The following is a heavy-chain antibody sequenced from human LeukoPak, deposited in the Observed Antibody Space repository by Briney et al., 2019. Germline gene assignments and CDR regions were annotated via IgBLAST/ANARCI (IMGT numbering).Heavy chain of an antibody. CDR1: GFTFSSYA. D-gene: IGHD6-6*01. CDR3: AKDQGSSSLYYYYGMDV. Sequence: GGSLRLSCAASGFTFSSYAMSWVRQAPGKGLEWVSSISGSGGNTYYADSVKGRFTISRDNSKKTLYLQMNSLRDEDTAVYYCAKDQGSSSLYYYYGMDVWGQGTTVTVSS. J-gene: IGHJ6*02. CDR2: ISGSGGNT. V-gene: IGHV3-23*01.